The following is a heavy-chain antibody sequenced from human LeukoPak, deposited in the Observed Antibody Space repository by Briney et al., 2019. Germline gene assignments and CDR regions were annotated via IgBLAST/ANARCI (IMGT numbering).Heavy chain of an antibody. Sequence: PGESLKISCKGSGYSFTTYWIAWVRQMPGRGLEWMGIISPDDSEIRYSPSFRGQVTISADKSTSTAYLQWSRLKASDTAIYYCARREGSGSYYSYWGQGTLVTVSS. CDR3: ARREGSGSYYSY. D-gene: IGHD1-26*01. CDR2: ISPDDSEI. V-gene: IGHV5-51*01. J-gene: IGHJ4*02. CDR1: GYSFTTYW.